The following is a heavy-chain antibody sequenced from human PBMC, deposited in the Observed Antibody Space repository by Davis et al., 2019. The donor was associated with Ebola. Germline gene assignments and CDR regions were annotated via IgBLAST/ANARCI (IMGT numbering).Heavy chain of an antibody. CDR1: GYTFSTYG. D-gene: IGHD1-1*01. Sequence: ASVKVSCKASGYTFSTYGINWVRQATGQGLEWMGWMNPNSGNTGYAQKFQGRVTLTRDTSASTAYMDLSSLTSEDTALYFCARAQFPTTSDHWGQGTLVTVSS. CDR3: ARAQFPTTSDH. J-gene: IGHJ4*02. CDR2: MNPNSGNT. V-gene: IGHV1-8*03.